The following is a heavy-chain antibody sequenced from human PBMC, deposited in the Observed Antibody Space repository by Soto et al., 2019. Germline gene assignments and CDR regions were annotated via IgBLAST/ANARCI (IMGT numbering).Heavy chain of an antibody. CDR2: IYSGGTT. V-gene: IGHV3-66*01. CDR1: GFTVSSNY. Sequence: EVQLVESGGGLVQPGGSLRLSCAASGFTVSSNYMSWGRQAPGKGLEWVSVIYSGGTTYYADSVKGRFTISRDNSKNTLYLQMNSLRAEDTAVYYCARNGDSSDYRGWFDPWGQGTLVTVSS. J-gene: IGHJ5*02. CDR3: ARNGDSSDYRGWFDP. D-gene: IGHD3-22*01.